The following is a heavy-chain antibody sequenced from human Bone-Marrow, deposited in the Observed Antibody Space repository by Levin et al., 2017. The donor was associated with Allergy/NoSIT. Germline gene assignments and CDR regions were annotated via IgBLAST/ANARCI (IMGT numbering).Heavy chain of an antibody. V-gene: IGHV4-30-4*01. CDR3: ARSTYCSSTTCPGYSINAFDI. D-gene: IGHD2-2*01. J-gene: IGHJ3*02. CDR1: VGSINSADYY. CDR2: IYYRGTT. Sequence: SETLSLTCTVSVGSINSADYYWNWIRQPPGKGLEWIGYIYYRGTTYYNPSLKSRVSISADTSKNQFSLKLTSVTAADTAVYYCARSTYCSSTTCPGYSINAFDIWGQGTMVTVSS.